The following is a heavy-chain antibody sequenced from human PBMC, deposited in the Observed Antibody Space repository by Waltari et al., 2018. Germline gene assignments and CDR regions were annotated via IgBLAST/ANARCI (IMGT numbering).Heavy chain of an antibody. Sequence: QVQLVESGGGVVQPGRSLRLSCAASGFTFRSYATHWVRQAPGKGLEWVAVISYDGSNKYYADSVKGRFTISRDNSKNTLYLQMNSLRAEDTAVYYCARGVYYYGSGSYWGQGTLVTVSS. D-gene: IGHD3-10*01. CDR3: ARGVYYYGSGSY. CDR2: ISYDGSNK. J-gene: IGHJ4*02. CDR1: GFTFRSYA. V-gene: IGHV3-30-3*01.